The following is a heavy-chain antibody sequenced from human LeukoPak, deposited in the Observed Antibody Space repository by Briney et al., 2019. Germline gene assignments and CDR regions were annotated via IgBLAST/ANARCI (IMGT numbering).Heavy chain of an antibody. D-gene: IGHD4-17*01. V-gene: IGHV3-11*06. Sequence: GGSLRLSCAASGFTFSDYYMSWIRQAPGKGLEWVSYISSSSSYTKNADAVKGRFTISRDNAKNSLYLQMNSLRAEDTAVYYCARDPYGDYAEYFQHWGQGTLVTVSS. CDR2: ISSSSSYT. CDR1: GFTFSDYY. J-gene: IGHJ1*01. CDR3: ARDPYGDYAEYFQH.